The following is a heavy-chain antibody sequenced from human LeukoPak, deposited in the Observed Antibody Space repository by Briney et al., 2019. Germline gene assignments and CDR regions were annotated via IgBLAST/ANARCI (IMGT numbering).Heavy chain of an antibody. CDR2: IYYSGST. V-gene: IGHV4-59*01. D-gene: IGHD4-23*01. J-gene: IGHJ4*02. Sequence: SETLSLTCTVSGGSISSYYWSWIRQPPGNGLEWIGYIYYSGSTNYNPSLKSRVTISVDTSKNQFSLKLSSVTAADTAVYYCARATTVVTPHYFDYWGQGTLVTVSS. CDR1: GGSISSYY. CDR3: ARATTVVTPHYFDY.